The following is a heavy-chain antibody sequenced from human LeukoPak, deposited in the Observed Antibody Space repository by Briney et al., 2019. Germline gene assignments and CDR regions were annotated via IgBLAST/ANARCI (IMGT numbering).Heavy chain of an antibody. J-gene: IGHJ4*02. Sequence: SETLSLTCTVSGGSISSSSYYWGWIRQPPGKGLEWIGSIYYSGSTHYNPSLKSRVTISVDTSKNQFSLKLSSVTAADTAVYYCARHTSIAARFDYWGQGTLVTVSS. CDR1: GGSISSSSYY. CDR2: IYYSGST. CDR3: ARHTSIAARFDY. D-gene: IGHD6-6*01. V-gene: IGHV4-39*01.